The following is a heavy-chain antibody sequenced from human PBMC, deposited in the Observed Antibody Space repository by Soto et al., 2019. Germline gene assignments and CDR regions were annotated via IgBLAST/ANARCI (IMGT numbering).Heavy chain of an antibody. CDR2: TYHSGST. V-gene: IGHV4-4*02. CDR1: GGSIISKDW. CDR3: AGRRWELGSFDF. J-gene: IGHJ3*01. D-gene: IGHD7-27*01. Sequence: QVHLQESGPGLVKPSGTLSLTCTVSGGSIISKDWWTWVRQSPGKGLEWIGETYHSGSTNYNPSLQRRLTILVDESKKQFSLKLTPVAAGDTAIYYLAGRRWELGSFDFWGQGTMVTVSS.